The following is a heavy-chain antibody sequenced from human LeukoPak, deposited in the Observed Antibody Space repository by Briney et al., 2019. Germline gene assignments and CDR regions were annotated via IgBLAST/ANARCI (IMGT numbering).Heavy chain of an antibody. V-gene: IGHV3-66*01. Sequence: GGSLRLSCAASGFTVSSNYMSWVRQAPGKGLEWVSVIYSGGTTYYADSVKGRFTISRDNSKNTLYLQMNSLRAEDTAVYYCARDSTEMATIFDYWGQGTLVTVSS. CDR1: GFTVSSNY. CDR2: IYSGGTT. CDR3: ARDSTEMATIFDY. D-gene: IGHD5-24*01. J-gene: IGHJ4*02.